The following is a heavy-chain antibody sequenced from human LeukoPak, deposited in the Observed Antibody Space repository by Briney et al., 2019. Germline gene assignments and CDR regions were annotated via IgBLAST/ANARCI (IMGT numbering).Heavy chain of an antibody. Sequence: AASVKVSCKASGYTFTNYGISWVRQAPGQGLEWMGWISAYNGNTNYAQKFQGRVTMTAYTSTNTAYMELRSLRSDDTAVYYCARAPPTYYYDSSGQGAFDIWGQGTMVTVSS. CDR1: GYTFTNYG. CDR3: ARAPPTYYYDSSGQGAFDI. D-gene: IGHD3-22*01. V-gene: IGHV1-18*01. J-gene: IGHJ3*02. CDR2: ISAYNGNT.